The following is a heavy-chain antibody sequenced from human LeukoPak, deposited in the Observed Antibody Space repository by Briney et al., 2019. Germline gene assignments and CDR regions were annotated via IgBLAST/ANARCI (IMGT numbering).Heavy chain of an antibody. D-gene: IGHD2-21*02. CDR1: GFTFSSYA. CDR2: ISYDGSNK. Sequence: GGPLRLSCAASGFTFSSYAMHWVRQAPGKGLEWVAVISYDGSNKYYADSVKGRFTISRDNSKNTLYLQMNSLRAEDTAVYYCARSRDVVVTAWAYFDYWGQGTLVTVSS. J-gene: IGHJ4*02. CDR3: ARSRDVVVTAWAYFDY. V-gene: IGHV3-30*04.